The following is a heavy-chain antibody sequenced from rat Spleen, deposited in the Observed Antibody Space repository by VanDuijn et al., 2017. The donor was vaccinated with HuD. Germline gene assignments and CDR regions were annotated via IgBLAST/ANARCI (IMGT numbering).Heavy chain of an antibody. CDR1: GFTFSNYG. Sequence: EVQLVESGGGLVQPGRSLKLSCAASGFTFSNYGMAWVRQAPTKGLEWVATLRYDGSSTYYRDSVKGRFTISRDNAKSTLYLQMDSLRSEETATYYCARHEGIPYVMDAWGQGASVTVSS. D-gene: IGHD1-11*01. J-gene: IGHJ4*01. V-gene: IGHV5-29*01. CDR2: LRYDGSST. CDR3: ARHEGIPYVMDA.